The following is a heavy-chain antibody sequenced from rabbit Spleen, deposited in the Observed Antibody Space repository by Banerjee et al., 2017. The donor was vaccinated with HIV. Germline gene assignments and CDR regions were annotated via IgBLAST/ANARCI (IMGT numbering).Heavy chain of an antibody. J-gene: IGHJ6*01. CDR3: ARDSGTSFSSYGMDL. Sequence: QSLEESGGDLVKPGASLTLTCTASGFDLSSAYYMCWVRQAPGKGLEWIGCIYTGNGKTYYASWAKGRFTISKSSSTTVTLQMTRLTAADTATYFCARDSGTSFSSYGMDLWGQGTLVTVS. CDR2: IYTGNGKT. D-gene: IGHD8-1*01. CDR1: GFDLSSAYY. V-gene: IGHV1S40*01.